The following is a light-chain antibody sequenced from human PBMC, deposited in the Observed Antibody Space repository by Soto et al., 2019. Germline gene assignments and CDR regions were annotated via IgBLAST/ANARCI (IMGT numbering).Light chain of an antibody. V-gene: IGKV1-5*01. Sequence: QMTQSPSTLSASVGDRVSITCRASQSVGSWLAWYQQKPGKAPKVLIYDASGLESGVPSRFSGSGSGTEFTLTISSLQPDDFATYYCQQYNSYSQTFGQRTKVDIK. CDR2: DAS. CDR3: QQYNSYSQT. CDR1: QSVGSW. J-gene: IGKJ1*01.